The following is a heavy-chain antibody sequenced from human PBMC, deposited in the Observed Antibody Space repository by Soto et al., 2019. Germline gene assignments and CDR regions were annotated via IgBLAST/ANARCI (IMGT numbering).Heavy chain of an antibody. CDR3: ARDVSDYVLDV. CDR1: GFTFSDYY. CDR2: ISSSSGST. J-gene: IGHJ6*02. Sequence: QVQLVESGGGLVKPGGSLRLSCAASGFTFSDYYMSWIRQAPGKGLEYISYISSSSGSTNYADSVKGRFTISRDNAKNSLYLQMSSLRAEDTAVYYCARDVSDYVLDVWGQGTTVNVSS. V-gene: IGHV3-11*06. D-gene: IGHD4-17*01.